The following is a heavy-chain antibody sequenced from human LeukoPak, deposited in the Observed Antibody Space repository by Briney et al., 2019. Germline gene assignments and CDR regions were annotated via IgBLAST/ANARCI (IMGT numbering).Heavy chain of an antibody. CDR2: IYSGGST. CDR1: GFTVSSNY. V-gene: IGHV3-53*01. Sequence: PGGSLRLSCAASGFTVSSNYMSWVRQAPGKGLEWVSVIYSGGSTFYADSVKGRFSISRDNSRNTLYLQMNSLRAEDTALYSCAKDYGGNSDAFDIWGQGTVVTVSS. D-gene: IGHD4-23*01. CDR3: AKDYGGNSDAFDI. J-gene: IGHJ3*02.